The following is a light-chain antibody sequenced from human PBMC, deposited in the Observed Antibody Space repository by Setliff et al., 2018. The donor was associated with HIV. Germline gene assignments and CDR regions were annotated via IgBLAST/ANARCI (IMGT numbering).Light chain of an antibody. CDR3: CTYAGTSSLI. V-gene: IGLV2-11*01. CDR1: SNDVGRYKY. J-gene: IGLJ2*01. Sequence: QSALTQPRSVSGSPGQSVTISCTGSSNDVGRYKYVSWYQQRPGKAPKTMIYEVTKRPSGVPDRFSGSRSGNTASLTISGLQAEDEADYYCCTYAGTSSLIFGGGTKVT. CDR2: EVT.